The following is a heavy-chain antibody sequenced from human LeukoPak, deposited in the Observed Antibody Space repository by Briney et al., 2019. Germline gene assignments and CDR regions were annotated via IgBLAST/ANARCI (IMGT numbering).Heavy chain of an antibody. CDR2: ISSSGSTI. CDR3: AKVTTMIVVAPWDAFDI. J-gene: IGHJ3*02. Sequence: GGSLRLSCAASGFTFSSYEMNWVRQAPGKGLEWVSYISSSGSTIYYADSVKGRFTISRDNAKNSLYLQMNSLRAEDTAVYYCAKVTTMIVVAPWDAFDIWGQGTMVTVSS. D-gene: IGHD3-22*01. V-gene: IGHV3-48*03. CDR1: GFTFSSYE.